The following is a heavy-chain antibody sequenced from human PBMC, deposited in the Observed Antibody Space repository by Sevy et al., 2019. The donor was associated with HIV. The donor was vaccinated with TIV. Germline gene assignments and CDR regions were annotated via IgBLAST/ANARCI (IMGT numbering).Heavy chain of an antibody. V-gene: IGHV3-33*01. CDR2: IWYDGSHK. D-gene: IGHD3-3*01. J-gene: IGHJ6*02. Sequence: GGSLRLSCVASGFTLSSHGMHWVRQAPGKGLEWVALIWYDGSHKFYADSVKGRFTISRDNTKNTLYLQMNSLRAEDTAVYYCARTYDFWSTYYTGSYYYDGMDVWGQGTTVTVSS. CDR1: GFTLSSHG. CDR3: ARTYDFWSTYYTGSYYYDGMDV.